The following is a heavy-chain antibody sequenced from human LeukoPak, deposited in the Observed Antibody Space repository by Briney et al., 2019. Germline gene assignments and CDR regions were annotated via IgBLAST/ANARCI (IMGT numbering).Heavy chain of an antibody. V-gene: IGHV3-21*01. CDR2: ISSSSSYI. D-gene: IGHD6-13*01. CDR1: GFIFSSYT. Sequence: PGESLKISCVASGFIFSSYTMNWVRQAPGKGLEWVSSISSSSSYIYYADSMKGRFTISRDNAKNSLYLQMNSLRAEDTALYYCARNPKSWYTSDSTDYWGQGTLVTVSS. J-gene: IGHJ4*02. CDR3: ARNPKSWYTSDSTDY.